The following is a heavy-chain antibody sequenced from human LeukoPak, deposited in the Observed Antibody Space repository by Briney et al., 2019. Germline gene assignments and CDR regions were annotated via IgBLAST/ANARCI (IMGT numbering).Heavy chain of an antibody. D-gene: IGHD2-2*01. V-gene: IGHV4-38-2*02. CDR1: GYSISSGYY. CDR2: ITHSGIP. J-gene: IGHJ5*02. Sequence: SETLSLTCIVSGYSISSGYYWGWIRQPPGKGLEWIGSITHSGIPYYSPSLRSRVTISLDASKNQFSLKLSSVTAADTAVYYCARHKTGYCSSTSCFPRPGGRQNWFDPWGQGTLVTVSS. CDR3: ARHKTGYCSSTSCFPRPGGRQNWFDP.